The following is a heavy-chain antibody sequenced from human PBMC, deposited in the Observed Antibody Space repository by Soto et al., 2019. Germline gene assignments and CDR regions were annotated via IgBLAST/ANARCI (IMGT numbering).Heavy chain of an antibody. D-gene: IGHD3-22*01. CDR2: ITGSGSTK. CDR1: GFAFRSYG. J-gene: IGHJ4*02. CDR3: ARVYDNSGYYYVFGY. Sequence: GGSLRVSCSASGFAFRSYGMNWVRQAPGKGLEWVSYITGSGSTKYYADSVKGRFTISRDNAKNSLYLQMNSLRAEDTAVYYCARVYDNSGYYYVFGYWGQGTPVTVSS. V-gene: IGHV3-48*03.